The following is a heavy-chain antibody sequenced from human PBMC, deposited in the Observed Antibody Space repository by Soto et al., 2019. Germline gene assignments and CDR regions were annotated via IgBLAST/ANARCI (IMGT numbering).Heavy chain of an antibody. D-gene: IGHD6-13*01. CDR3: ARHSRRYYFDY. CDR2: INHSGST. Sequence: QVQLQQWGAGLLKPSETLSLTCAVYGGSFSGYYWSWIRQPPGKGLEWIGEINHSGSTNYNPSLKSRVNISVDTSKNQFSLKLSSVTAADTAVYYCARHSRRYYFDYWGQGTLVTVSS. CDR1: GGSFSGYY. V-gene: IGHV4-34*01. J-gene: IGHJ4*02.